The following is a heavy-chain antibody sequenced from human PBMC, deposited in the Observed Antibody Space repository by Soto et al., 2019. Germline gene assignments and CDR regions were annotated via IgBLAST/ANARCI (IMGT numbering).Heavy chain of an antibody. CDR3: ARGSPGESEYYDFWSASYYYYYMDV. Sequence: ASVKVSCKASGYTFTSYGISWVRQAPGQGLEWMGWISAYNGNTNYAQKLQGRVTMTTDTSTSTVYMELRSLRSDDTAVYYFARGSPGESEYYDFWSASYYYYYMDVWGKGTTVTVSS. CDR2: ISAYNGNT. CDR1: GYTFTSYG. D-gene: IGHD3-3*01. V-gene: IGHV1-18*01. J-gene: IGHJ6*03.